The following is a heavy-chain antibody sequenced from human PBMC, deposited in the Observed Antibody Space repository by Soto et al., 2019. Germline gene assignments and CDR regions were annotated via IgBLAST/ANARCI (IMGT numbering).Heavy chain of an antibody. CDR1: GFTFDDYA. J-gene: IGHJ4*02. CDR2: ISWNSGSI. D-gene: IGHD5-12*01. CDR3: AKDGDIVATRYYFDY. V-gene: IGHV3-9*01. Sequence: EVQLVESGGGLVQPGRSLRLSCAASGFTFDDYAMHWVRQAPGKGLEWVSGISWNSGSIGYADSVKGRFTISRDNAKNSLDLQMNSLRAEDTGLYYCAKDGDIVATRYYFDYWGQGTLVTGSS.